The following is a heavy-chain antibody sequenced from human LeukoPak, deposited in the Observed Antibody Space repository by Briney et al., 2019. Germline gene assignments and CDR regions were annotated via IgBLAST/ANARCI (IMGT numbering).Heavy chain of an antibody. Sequence: GGSLRFSCAASGFTVSSNYMSWVRQAPGKGLEWVSVIYSGGSAYYADSVKGRFTISRDNSKNTLYLQMNSLRAEDTAVYYCARSGLWFGELYFDYWGQGTLVTVSS. CDR3: ARSGLWFGELYFDY. D-gene: IGHD3-10*01. CDR1: GFTVSSNY. CDR2: IYSGGSA. J-gene: IGHJ4*02. V-gene: IGHV3-53*01.